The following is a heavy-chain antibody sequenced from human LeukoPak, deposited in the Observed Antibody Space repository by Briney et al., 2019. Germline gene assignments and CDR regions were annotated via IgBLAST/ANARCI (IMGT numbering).Heavy chain of an antibody. Sequence: SVKVSCKASGGTFSSYAISWVRQSPGQGLEWMGGIIPIFGTANYAQKFQDRVTITTDESTSTAYMELSSLRSEDTAVYYCAKAAAIYAFDIWGQGTMVTVSS. CDR2: IIPIFGTA. CDR1: GGTFSSYA. CDR3: AKAAAIYAFDI. J-gene: IGHJ3*02. V-gene: IGHV1-69*05. D-gene: IGHD2-2*01.